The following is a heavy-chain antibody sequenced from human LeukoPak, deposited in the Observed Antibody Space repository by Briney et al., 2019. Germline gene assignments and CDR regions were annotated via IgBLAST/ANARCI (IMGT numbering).Heavy chain of an antibody. J-gene: IGHJ5*02. V-gene: IGHV4-34*01. CDR3: ARWVSYSSGSYGSFDP. CDR1: GGSFSGYY. D-gene: IGHD3-10*01. CDR2: INHSGST. Sequence: SETLSLTCAVYGGSFSGYYWSWIRQPPGKGLEWIGEINHSGSTNYNPSLKSRVTISVDTSKNQFSLKLSSVTAADTAVYYCARWVSYSSGSYGSFDPCGQAPLVTVSS.